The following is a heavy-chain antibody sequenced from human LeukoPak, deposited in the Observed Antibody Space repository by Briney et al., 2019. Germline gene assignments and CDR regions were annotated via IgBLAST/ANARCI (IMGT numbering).Heavy chain of an antibody. CDR2: IRYDGSNK. CDR3: AKDRIKGYSGYDLGYFDY. Sequence: GGSLRLSCAASGFTFSSYGMHWVRQAPGKGLEWVAFIRYDGSNKYCADSVKGRFTISRDNSKNTLYLQMNSLRAEDTAVYYCAKDRIKGYSGYDLGYFDYWGQGTLVTVSS. D-gene: IGHD5-12*01. V-gene: IGHV3-30*02. J-gene: IGHJ4*02. CDR1: GFTFSSYG.